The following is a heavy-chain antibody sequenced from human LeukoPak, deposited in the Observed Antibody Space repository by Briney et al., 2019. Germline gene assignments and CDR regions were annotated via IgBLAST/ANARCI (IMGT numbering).Heavy chain of an antibody. V-gene: IGHV1-69*01. J-gene: IGHJ1*01. CDR1: GGTFSSYA. Sequence: SVKVSCKASGGTFSSYAISWVRQAPGQGLEWMGGIIPIFGTANYAQKFQGRVTITADESTGTAYMELSSLGSEDTAVYYCASGPSRCSSTSCYARLGYFQHWGQGTLVTVSS. CDR2: IIPIFGTA. CDR3: ASGPSRCSSTSCYARLGYFQH. D-gene: IGHD2-2*01.